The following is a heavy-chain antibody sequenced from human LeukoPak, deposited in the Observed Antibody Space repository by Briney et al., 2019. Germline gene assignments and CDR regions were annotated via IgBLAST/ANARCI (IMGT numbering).Heavy chain of an antibody. J-gene: IGHJ6*03. Sequence: PGGPLKLSCAAPGFTFTTNSLTWFAQAPGKGRNGVQSLSTVSTYTFYSDSVKGRFTISRDNRKNTLYLQMSSLSAEDTAVYYCARDGSGFYYYYYMDVWGRGTAVTVSS. CDR1: GFTFTTNS. CDR3: ARDGSGFYYYYYMDV. D-gene: IGHD6-25*01. V-gene: IGHV3-21*01. CDR2: LSTVSTYT.